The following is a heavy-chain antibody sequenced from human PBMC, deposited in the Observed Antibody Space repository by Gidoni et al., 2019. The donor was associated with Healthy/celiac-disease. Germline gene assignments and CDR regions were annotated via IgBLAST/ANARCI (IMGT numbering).Heavy chain of an antibody. CDR3: AKDKDGDYYDAFDI. CDR1: RFTFDDYA. Sequence: EVQLVESGGGLVQPGRSLRLACAASRFTFDDYAIHWVRQAPGKGLEWVSGISWNSGTIGYADSVKGRFTISRDNAKNSLYLQMNSLRAEDTALYYCAKDKDGDYYDAFDIWGQGTMVTVSS. D-gene: IGHD4-17*01. V-gene: IGHV3-9*01. CDR2: ISWNSGTI. J-gene: IGHJ3*02.